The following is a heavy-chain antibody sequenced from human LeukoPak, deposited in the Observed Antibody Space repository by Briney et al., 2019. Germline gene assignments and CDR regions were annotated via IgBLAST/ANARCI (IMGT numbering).Heavy chain of an antibody. CDR1: GGSMSSYY. CDR2: MYYSGST. J-gene: IGHJ4*02. CDR3: ARNYDNSGYTAFGH. V-gene: IGHV4-59*01. D-gene: IGHD3-22*01. Sequence: SETLSPTCTVSGGSMSSYYWSWLRQPPGQGLEWIGHMYYSGSTNYNPSLKSRVTISVDTSKNQFSLRLSSVTAADTAVYYCARNYDNSGYTAFGHWGRGTLVTVSS.